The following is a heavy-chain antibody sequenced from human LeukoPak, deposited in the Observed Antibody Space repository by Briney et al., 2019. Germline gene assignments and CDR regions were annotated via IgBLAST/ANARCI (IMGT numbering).Heavy chain of an antibody. Sequence: GGSLRLSCAASGFTFSTYDMTWVRQAPGKGLEWVSDVSVSGSSTYYADSVKGRFTISRDNSKSTVFLQMNSLRAEDTALYYCAKAGGRYLSSGWFDYWGQGTLVTVSS. V-gene: IGHV3-23*01. CDR3: AKAGGRYLSSGWFDY. CDR1: GFTFSTYD. D-gene: IGHD6-19*01. CDR2: VSVSGSST. J-gene: IGHJ4*02.